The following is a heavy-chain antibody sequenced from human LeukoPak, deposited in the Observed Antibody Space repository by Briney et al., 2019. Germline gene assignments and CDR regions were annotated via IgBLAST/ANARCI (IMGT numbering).Heavy chain of an antibody. V-gene: IGHV1-8*03. D-gene: IGHD3-10*01. CDR2: MNPNSGKT. CDR1: GYTFTSYD. J-gene: IGHJ5*02. CDR3: ERATYYYGSGSYGDWFDP. Sequence: ASVKVSCKASGYTFTSYDINWVRQATGQGLEWMGWMNPNSGKTGYAQKFQGRVTITRNNSISTAYMEMSSLRSEDTAVNYCERATYYYGSGSYGDWFDPWGQGTLVTVSS.